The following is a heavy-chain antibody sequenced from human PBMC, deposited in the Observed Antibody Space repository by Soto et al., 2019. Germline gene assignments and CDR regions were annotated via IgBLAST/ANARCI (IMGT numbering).Heavy chain of an antibody. CDR1: GITFSTSA. CDR2: IVVGSGHT. J-gene: IGHJ6*02. CDR3: AATIIAVSGTCYYGIDV. V-gene: IGHV1-58*02. D-gene: IGHD6-19*01. Sequence: QMQLVQSGPEVKKPGTSVKVSCKASGITFSTSAMQWVRQARGQRLEWIGWIVVGSGHTNYAQKFQERIPITRDMSRSTAYMELSSLRSEDTAVYYCAATIIAVSGTCYYGIDVWGQGTTVTVSS.